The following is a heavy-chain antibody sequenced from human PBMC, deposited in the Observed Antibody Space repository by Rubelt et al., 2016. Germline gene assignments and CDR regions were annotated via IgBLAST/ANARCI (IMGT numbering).Heavy chain of an antibody. CDR3: AKDRGNYYFWSGLGCFDY. V-gene: IGHV1-18*04. Sequence: QVPLVQSGAAVKKPRASVKVSCKSSGYTFSTYGISWVRQAPGQGLEWMGWLCAHNGNTDYAQRGQGRVTLTNDASTSTDYMELRCLGSDDRAVYYCAKDRGNYYFWSGLGCFDYWGQGTLVTVSS. CDR2: LCAHNGNT. J-gene: IGHJ4*02. CDR1: GYTFSTYG. D-gene: IGHD3-3*01.